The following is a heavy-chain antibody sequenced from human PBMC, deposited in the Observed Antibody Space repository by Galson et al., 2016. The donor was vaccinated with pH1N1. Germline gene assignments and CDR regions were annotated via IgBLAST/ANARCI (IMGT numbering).Heavy chain of an antibody. Sequence: SLRLSCAASGFTFSGSAMHWVRQASGKGLEWVGRIRSKADSYATAYAASVEGRFTISRDDSKNTAYLQMNSLKTEDTAVYHCTRPNSGSYEEFWFDPWGQGTLVTVSS. CDR1: GFTFSGSA. CDR2: IRSKADSYAT. D-gene: IGHD1-26*01. CDR3: TRPNSGSYEEFWFDP. V-gene: IGHV3-73*01. J-gene: IGHJ5*02.